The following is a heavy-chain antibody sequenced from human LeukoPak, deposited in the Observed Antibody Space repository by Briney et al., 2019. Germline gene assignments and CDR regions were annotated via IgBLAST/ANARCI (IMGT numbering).Heavy chain of an antibody. CDR2: LYHSDSV. V-gene: IGHV4-38-2*01. CDR3: ARQHDSYFYYYVDV. J-gene: IGHJ6*03. CDR1: GYSVNNGYY. Sequence: SETLSLTCAVSGYSVNNGYYWVWIRQPPGKGLEWIGSLYHSDSVYYNTALQSRVSMSVETSKNQFSLKLSFVTAADTAVYYCARQHDSYFYYYVDVWGSGTTVTVSS.